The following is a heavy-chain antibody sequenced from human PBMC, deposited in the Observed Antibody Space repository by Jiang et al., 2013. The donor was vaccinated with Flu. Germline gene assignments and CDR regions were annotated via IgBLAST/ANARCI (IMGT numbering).Heavy chain of an antibody. D-gene: IGHD3-22*01. J-gene: IGHJ4*02. V-gene: IGHV4-39*01. CDR1: GGSISSSSYY. CDR3: ARGKYYYDSSGYHKYYFDY. Sequence: SLTCTVSGGSISSSSYYWGWIRQPPGKGLEWIGSIYYSGSTYYNPSLKSRVTISVDTSKNQFSLKLSSVTAADTAVYYCARGKYYYDSSGYHKYYFDYWGQGTLVTVSS. CDR2: IYYSGST.